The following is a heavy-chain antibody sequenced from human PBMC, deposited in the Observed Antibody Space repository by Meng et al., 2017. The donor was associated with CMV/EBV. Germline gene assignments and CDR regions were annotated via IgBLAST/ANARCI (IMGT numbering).Heavy chain of an antibody. Sequence: ADYGGSFSGYYWSWIRQTPGKGLGWIGEINHSGSTNYNPSLKSRVTISVDTSKNQFSLKLSSVTAADTAVYYCARDYGGNSEWYFDLWGRGTLVTVSS. CDR3: ARDYGGNSEWYFDL. D-gene: IGHD4-23*01. V-gene: IGHV4-34*01. CDR1: GGSFSGYY. J-gene: IGHJ2*01. CDR2: INHSGST.